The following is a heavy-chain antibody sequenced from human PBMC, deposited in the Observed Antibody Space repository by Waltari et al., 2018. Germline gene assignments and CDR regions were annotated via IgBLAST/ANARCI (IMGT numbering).Heavy chain of an antibody. V-gene: IGHV3-74*01. J-gene: IGHJ3*02. CDR3: ARDDTAHAFDI. Sequence: EVQLVESGGGLVQPGGSLRLSCAASGFTFSGYWMHWVRQPPGKGLVWGSRINSDGRSTSYADSVKGRFTISRDNAKNTLFLQMNSLRAEDTAVYYCARDDTAHAFDIWGQGTLVTVSS. CDR1: GFTFSGYW. CDR2: INSDGRST. D-gene: IGHD5-18*01.